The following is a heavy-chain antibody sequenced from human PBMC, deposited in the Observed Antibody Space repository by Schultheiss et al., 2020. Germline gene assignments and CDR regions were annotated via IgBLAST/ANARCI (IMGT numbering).Heavy chain of an antibody. CDR1: GFTFSSYS. D-gene: IGHD5-18*01. CDR2: ISSSSSYI. Sequence: GESLKISCAASGFTFSSYSMNWVRQAPGKGLEWVSSISSSSSYIYYADSVKGRFTISRDNFKNTLYLQMNSLRAEDTAVYYCARDVRIQLWLRWFDPWGQGTLVTVSS. V-gene: IGHV3-21*01. CDR3: ARDVRIQLWLRWFDP. J-gene: IGHJ5*02.